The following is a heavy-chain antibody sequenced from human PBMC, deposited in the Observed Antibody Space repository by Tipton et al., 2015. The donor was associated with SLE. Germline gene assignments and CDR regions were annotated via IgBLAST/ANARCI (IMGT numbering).Heavy chain of an antibody. CDR3: ARGTDPMVRDY. CDR1: GGSISSNSYY. J-gene: IGHJ4*02. V-gene: IGHV4-39*07. D-gene: IGHD3-10*01. CDR2: VYYSGST. Sequence: TLSLTCTVSGGSISSNSYYWGWIRQPPGKGLEWIGSVYYSGSTYYNPSLKSRVTISVDTSKNQFSLKLSSVTAADTAVYYCARGTDPMVRDYWGQGTLVTVSS.